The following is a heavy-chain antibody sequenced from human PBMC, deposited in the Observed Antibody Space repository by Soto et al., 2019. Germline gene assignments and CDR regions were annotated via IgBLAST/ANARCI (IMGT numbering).Heavy chain of an antibody. D-gene: IGHD3-22*01. V-gene: IGHV1-18*01. J-gene: IGHJ4*02. CDR3: ARDRLRGYDSSGFYS. CDR1: GYTFTSYG. CDR2: ISAYNGNT. Sequence: VSVKVSCKASGYTFTSYGISWVRQAPGQGLEWMGWISAYNGNTNYAQKLQGRVTMTTATSTNTVFLELRSLKSDDTAIYYCARDRLRGYDSSGFYSWGQGTMVTVSS.